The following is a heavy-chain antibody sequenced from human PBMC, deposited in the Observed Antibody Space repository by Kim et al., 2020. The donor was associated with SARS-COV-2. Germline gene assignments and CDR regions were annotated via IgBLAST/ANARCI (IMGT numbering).Heavy chain of an antibody. V-gene: IGHV4-34*01. D-gene: IGHD3-22*01. Sequence: SETLSLTCAVYGGSFSGYYWSWIRQPPGKGLEWIGEINHSGSTNYNPSLKSRVTISVDTSKNQFSLKLSSVTAADTAVYYCASLHGKPDYYDSSGYYGSDWYFDLWGRGTLVTVSS. J-gene: IGHJ2*01. CDR3: ASLHGKPDYYDSSGYYGSDWYFDL. CDR1: GGSFSGYY. CDR2: INHSGST.